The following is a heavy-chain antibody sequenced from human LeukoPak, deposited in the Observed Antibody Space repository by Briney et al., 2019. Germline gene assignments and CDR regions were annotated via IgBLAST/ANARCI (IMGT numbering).Heavy chain of an antibody. CDR2: IYTSGST. CDR3: ARDPLGYCSGGSCYSH. Sequence: PSETLSLTCTVSGGSISSYYWSWIRQPAGKGLEWIGRIYTSGSTNYNPSLKSRVTMSVDTSKNQFSLKLSSVTAADTAVYYCARDPLGYCSGGSCYSHWGQGTLVTASS. CDR1: GGSISSYY. J-gene: IGHJ4*02. D-gene: IGHD2-15*01. V-gene: IGHV4-4*07.